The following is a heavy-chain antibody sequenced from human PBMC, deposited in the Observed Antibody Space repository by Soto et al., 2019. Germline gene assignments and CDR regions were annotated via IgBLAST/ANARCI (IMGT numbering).Heavy chain of an antibody. Sequence: QLQLQESGPGLVKPSETLSLTCTVSGGSISSSTYYWGWIRQPPGKGLEWIGSIYYSGSTYYNPSLKGRVTISVDTSKNQFSLKLSSVTAADTAVYYCARPLRGYNYGEFDYWGQGTLVTVSS. CDR3: ARPLRGYNYGEFDY. J-gene: IGHJ4*02. D-gene: IGHD5-18*01. V-gene: IGHV4-39*01. CDR1: GGSISSSTYY. CDR2: IYYSGST.